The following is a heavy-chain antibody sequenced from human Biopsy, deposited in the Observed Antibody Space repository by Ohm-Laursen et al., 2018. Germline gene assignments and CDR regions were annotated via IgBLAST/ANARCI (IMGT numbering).Heavy chain of an antibody. CDR1: SGSINTGGYY. Sequence: SDTLSLTWTVSSGSINTGGYYWTWIRQHPGTGLEWIGYIHYSGNTLYNPSLKSRLTISVDTSRNQFSLKLTSVTAADTALYYCTRAGGGKIYGLWGQGTLVTVSS. J-gene: IGHJ4*02. CDR3: TRAGGGKIYGL. V-gene: IGHV4-31*02. D-gene: IGHD3-16*01. CDR2: IHYSGNT.